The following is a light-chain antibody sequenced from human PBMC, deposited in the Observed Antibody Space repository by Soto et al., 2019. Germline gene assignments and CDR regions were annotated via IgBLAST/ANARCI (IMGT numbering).Light chain of an antibody. CDR1: QSVNRN. CDR2: GAS. J-gene: IGKJ1*01. CDR3: HQYENWPRT. V-gene: IGKV3-15*01. Sequence: EIVMTQSPATLSVSPGERATLSCRVSQSVNRNLAWYQQKPGQAPRLLIYGASSRATGIPARFSGGGSGTEFTLSISSLQSEDFAVYHCHQYENWPRTFGQGTKVEIK.